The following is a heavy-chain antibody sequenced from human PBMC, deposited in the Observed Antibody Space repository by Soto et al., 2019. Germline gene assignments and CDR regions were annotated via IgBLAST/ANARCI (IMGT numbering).Heavy chain of an antibody. CDR3: ARGMEYGDSYGEFDY. V-gene: IGHV3-33*01. D-gene: IGHD4-17*01. J-gene: IGHJ4*02. CDR2: IWYDGSNK. Sequence: GGSLRLSCAASGFTFSSDGMHWVRQAPGKGLEWVAVIWYDGSNKYYADSVKGRFTISRDNSKNTLYLQMNSLRAEDTAVYYCARGMEYGDSYGEFDYWGQGTLVTVSS. CDR1: GFTFSSDG.